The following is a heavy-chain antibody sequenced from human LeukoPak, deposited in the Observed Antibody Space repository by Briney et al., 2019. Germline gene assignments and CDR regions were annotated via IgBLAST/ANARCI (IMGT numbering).Heavy chain of an antibody. CDR2: IWYDGSNK. CDR3: AKADYGDPPGAFDI. CDR1: GFTFSNYW. Sequence: GGSLRLSCAASGFTFSNYWMSWVRQAPGKGLEWVAVIWYDGSNKYYADSVKGRFTISRDNSKNTLYLQMNSLRAEDTAVYYCAKADYGDPPGAFDIWGQGTMVTVSS. V-gene: IGHV3-33*06. J-gene: IGHJ3*02. D-gene: IGHD4-17*01.